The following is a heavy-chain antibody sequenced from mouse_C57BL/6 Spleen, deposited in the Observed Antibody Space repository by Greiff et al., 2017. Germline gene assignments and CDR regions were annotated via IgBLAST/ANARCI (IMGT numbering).Heavy chain of an antibody. CDR2: IHPRSGNT. CDR1: GYTFTSYG. CDR3: TRGDYDARYYFDY. Sequence: VQLQESGAELARPGASVKLSCKASGYTFTSYGISWVKQSTGQGLEWIGDIHPRSGNTYYNEKFKGKATLTEDKSSSTAYMELRSLSSEDSAVYCCTRGDYDARYYFDYWGQGTTLTVSS. D-gene: IGHD2-4*01. J-gene: IGHJ2*01. V-gene: IGHV1-81*01.